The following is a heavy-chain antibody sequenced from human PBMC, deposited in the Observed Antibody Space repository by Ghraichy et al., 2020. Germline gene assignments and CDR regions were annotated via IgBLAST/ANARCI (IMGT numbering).Heavy chain of an antibody. CDR1: GGSISSYY. D-gene: IGHD1-26*01. Sequence: SETLSLTCTVSGGSISSYYWSWIRQPPGKGLEWIGYIYYSGSTNYNPSLKSRVTISVDTSKNQFSLKLSSVTAADTAVYYCARFSGSYPKDDAFDIWGQGTMVTVSS. CDR3: ARFSGSYPKDDAFDI. CDR2: IYYSGST. J-gene: IGHJ3*02. V-gene: IGHV4-59*01.